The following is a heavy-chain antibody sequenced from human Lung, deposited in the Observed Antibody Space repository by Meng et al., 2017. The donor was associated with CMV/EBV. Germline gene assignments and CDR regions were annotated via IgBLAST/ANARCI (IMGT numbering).Heavy chain of an antibody. CDR3: STYSRAPAAMRAYFNY. CDR1: GFTFTTFS. Sequence: GGSXRLXXEASGFTFTTFSMHWVRQAPGKGLEWVAVISNDGRNKYYADSVKGRFTIFRDNFRRTLYLQLSSLRTEDTAVYNCSTYSRAPAAMRAYFNYWGLGTLVXVSS. D-gene: IGHD2-2*01. V-gene: IGHV3-30*04. J-gene: IGHJ4*02. CDR2: ISNDGRNK.